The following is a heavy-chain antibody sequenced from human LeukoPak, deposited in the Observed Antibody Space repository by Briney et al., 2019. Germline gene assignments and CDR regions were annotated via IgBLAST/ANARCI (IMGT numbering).Heavy chain of an antibody. CDR1: GGSISSYY. V-gene: IGHV4-59*01. CDR3: ARWGTMIRGVTYYFDC. CDR2: IYNSGST. D-gene: IGHD3-10*01. Sequence: PSETLSLTCTVSGGSISSYYWSWIRQPPGKGLEWIGYIYNSGSTNYSPSLKSRVTISVDTSKNQFSLKLSSVTAADTAVYYCARWGTMIRGVTYYFDCWGQGTLVTVSA. J-gene: IGHJ4*02.